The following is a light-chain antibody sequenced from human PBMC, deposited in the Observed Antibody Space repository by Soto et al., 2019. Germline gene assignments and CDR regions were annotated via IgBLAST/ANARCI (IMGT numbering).Light chain of an antibody. CDR1: SSDIGTYNR. V-gene: IGLV2-18*02. Sequence: QSALTQPASVSGSPGQSITISCIGTSSDIGTYNRVSWYQQPPGTAPKLIIYGVNNRPSGVPDRFSGSKSGNTASLIISGLQAEDEADYYCNSFTTSNTYVFGTGTKVTVL. CDR3: NSFTTSNTYV. CDR2: GVN. J-gene: IGLJ1*01.